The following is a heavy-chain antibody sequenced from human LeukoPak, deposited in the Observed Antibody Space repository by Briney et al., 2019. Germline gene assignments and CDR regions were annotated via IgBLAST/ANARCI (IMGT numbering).Heavy chain of an antibody. J-gene: IGHJ5*02. Sequence: PSQTLSLTCTVSSGSISSGSYYWSWIRQPAGKGLEWIGRIYTSGSTNYNPSLKSRVTISVDTSKNQFSLKLSSVTAADTAVYYCAREDVDTAMVVQFDPWGQGTLVTVSS. CDR2: IYTSGST. CDR3: AREDVDTAMVVQFDP. CDR1: SGSISSGSYY. V-gene: IGHV4-61*02. D-gene: IGHD5-18*01.